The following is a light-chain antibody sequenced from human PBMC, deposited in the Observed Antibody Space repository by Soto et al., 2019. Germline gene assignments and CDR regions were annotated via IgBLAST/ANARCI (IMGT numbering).Light chain of an antibody. V-gene: IGKV3-20*01. CDR1: QNVRKY. CDR3: HQYGESPPT. CDR2: GAG. Sequence: EVVLTQSPGTLSLSPGERVTVSCRASQNVRKYLAWYQQKPGQAPRLVIYGAGTRGSGVPVRFSCSGSGTDFTLTINSLESDDSAVYYCHQYGESPPTFGGGTKVEI. J-gene: IGKJ4*01.